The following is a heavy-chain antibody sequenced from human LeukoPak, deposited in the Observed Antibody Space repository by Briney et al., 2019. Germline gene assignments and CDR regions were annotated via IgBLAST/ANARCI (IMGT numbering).Heavy chain of an antibody. CDR1: GFTFSSYA. Sequence: GGSLRLSCAASGFTFSSYAMSWVRQAPAKGLEWVSAISGGGGRTYYADSVKGRFTISRDNSKNTLYLQMNSLRAEDTAVYYCAKRQLDYDYVWGTYRAFDYWGQGTLVTVSS. CDR3: AKRQLDYDYVWGTYRAFDY. CDR2: ISGGGGRT. D-gene: IGHD3-16*02. J-gene: IGHJ4*02. V-gene: IGHV3-23*01.